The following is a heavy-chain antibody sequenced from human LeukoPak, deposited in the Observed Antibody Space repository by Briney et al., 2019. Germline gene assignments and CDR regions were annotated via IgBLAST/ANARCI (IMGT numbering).Heavy chain of an antibody. V-gene: IGHV3-9*01. D-gene: IGHD2-2*01. Sequence: GGSLRLSCAASGFTFDDYAMHWVRQAPGKGLEWVSGISWSSGSIGYADSVKGRFTISRDNAKNSLYLQMNSLRAEDTALYYCAKGPLGYCSSTSCYPGLSYFDYWGQGTLVTVSP. CDR3: AKGPLGYCSSTSCYPGLSYFDY. CDR1: GFTFDDYA. J-gene: IGHJ4*02. CDR2: ISWSSGSI.